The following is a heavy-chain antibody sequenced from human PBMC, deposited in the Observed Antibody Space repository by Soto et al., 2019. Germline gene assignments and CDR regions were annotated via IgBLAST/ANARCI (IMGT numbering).Heavy chain of an antibody. V-gene: IGHV4-34*01. D-gene: IGHD6-13*01. CDR3: AIAPLFLGSSWPTDRGHYYYGMDV. CDR1: GGSFSGYD. CDR2: INHSGIT. Sequence: SETLSLTGAVYGGSFSGYDCSWIRQPPWKGLEWIGEINHSGITNYNPSLKSRVTISVDTSKNQFSLTMSSVTAADTAGYDCAIAPLFLGSSWPTDRGHYYYGMDVWGQGTTVTVSS. J-gene: IGHJ6*02.